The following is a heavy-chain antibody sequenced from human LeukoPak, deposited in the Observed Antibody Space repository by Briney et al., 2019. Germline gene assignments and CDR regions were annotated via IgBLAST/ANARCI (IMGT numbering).Heavy chain of an antibody. CDR3: ARGRGWNYFSFDY. CDR2: INRSGST. CDR1: GGSFSGYY. Sequence: PSETLSLTCAVYGGSFSGYYWSWIRQPPGKGLEWIGEINRSGSTNYNPSLKSRVTISVDTSKNQCSLKLSSVTAADTAVYYCARGRGWNYFSFDYWGQGTLVTVSS. V-gene: IGHV4-34*01. D-gene: IGHD1-7*01. J-gene: IGHJ4*02.